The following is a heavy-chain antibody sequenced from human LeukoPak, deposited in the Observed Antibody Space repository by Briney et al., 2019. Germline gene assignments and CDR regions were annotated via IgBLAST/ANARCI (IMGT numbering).Heavy chain of an antibody. CDR3: AEESLSSP. Sequence: GGSLRLSCAASGFTFSSYAMHWVRQAPGKGLEWVAVISYDGSNKYYADSVKGRFTISRDNSKNTLYLQMNSLRAEDTAVYYCAEESLSSPWGQGTLVTVSS. CDR2: ISYDGSNK. V-gene: IGHV3-30*04. CDR1: GFTFSSYA. J-gene: IGHJ5*02.